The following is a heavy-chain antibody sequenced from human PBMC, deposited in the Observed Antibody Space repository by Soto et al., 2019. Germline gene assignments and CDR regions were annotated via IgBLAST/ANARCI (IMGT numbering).Heavy chain of an antibody. J-gene: IGHJ4*02. V-gene: IGHV1-69*13. CDR1: GGTFSSYA. D-gene: IGHD3-22*01. Sequence: SVKVSCKASGGTFSSYAISWVRQAPGQGLEWMGGIIPIFGTANYAQKFQGRVTITADESTSTAYMELSSLRSEDTAVYYCARDRPNYYDSSGYYQFDYWGQGTLVTVSS. CDR3: ARDRPNYYDSSGYYQFDY. CDR2: IIPIFGTA.